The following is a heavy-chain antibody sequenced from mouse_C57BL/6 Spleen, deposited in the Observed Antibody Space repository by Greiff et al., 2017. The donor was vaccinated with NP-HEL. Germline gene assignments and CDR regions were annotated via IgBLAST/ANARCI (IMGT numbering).Heavy chain of an antibody. V-gene: IGHV5-4*01. J-gene: IGHJ2*01. D-gene: IGHD5-1-1*01. CDR3: ARERGNRPFDY. Sequence: EVKLVESGGGLVKPGGSLKLSCAASGFTFSSYAMSWVRQTPEKRLEWVATISDGGSYTYYPDNVKGRFTISRDNAKNNLYLQMSHLKSEDTAMYYCARERGNRPFDYWGQGTTLTVSS. CDR2: ISDGGSYT. CDR1: GFTFSSYA.